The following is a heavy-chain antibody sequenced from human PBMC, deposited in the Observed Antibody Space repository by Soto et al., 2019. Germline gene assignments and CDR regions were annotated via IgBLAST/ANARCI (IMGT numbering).Heavy chain of an antibody. Sequence: ASVKVSCKQSGGTLRCYAISWVRQAPGQGLEWMGWISAYNGNTNYAQKLQGRVTMTTDTSTSTAYMELRSLRSDDTAVYYCARDRVVPAAILPIDYWGQGTLVPVSS. D-gene: IGHD2-2*01. CDR3: ARDRVVPAAILPIDY. CDR2: ISAYNGNT. J-gene: IGHJ4*02. CDR1: GGTLRCYA. V-gene: IGHV1-18*01.